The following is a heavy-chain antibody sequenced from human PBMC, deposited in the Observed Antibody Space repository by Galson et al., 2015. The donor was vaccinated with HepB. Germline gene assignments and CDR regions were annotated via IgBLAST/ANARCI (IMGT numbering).Heavy chain of an antibody. D-gene: IGHD3-22*01. CDR1: GGTISNYA. J-gene: IGHJ4*02. CDR3: ARDYFDRSYFFN. V-gene: IGHV1-69*13. CDR2: ISPLFGTT. Sequence: SVKVSCKASGGTISNYAMSWVRQAPGQGLEWMGRISPLFGTTDYARKFQGRVTITADESTSTVYMELSSLRSEDTAMYYCARDYFDRSYFFNWGQGTQVTVSS.